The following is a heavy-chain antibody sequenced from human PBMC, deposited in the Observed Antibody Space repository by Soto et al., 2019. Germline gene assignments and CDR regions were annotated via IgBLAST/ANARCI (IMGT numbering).Heavy chain of an antibody. CDR2: ISWDGEK. Sequence: QITLKESGPTLVKPTQTLTLTCTFSGFSLNTRGVGVGWIRQPPGKALEWLALISWDGEKRYSPSLKSRLTITXXTXEXXVVLTMTNMDPVDTATYYCAHRRGDLFPGPYYFDYLGQGTLVTVSS. V-gene: IGHV2-5*02. J-gene: IGHJ4*02. D-gene: IGHD5-12*01. CDR1: GFSLNTRGVG. CDR3: AHRRGDLFPGPYYFDY.